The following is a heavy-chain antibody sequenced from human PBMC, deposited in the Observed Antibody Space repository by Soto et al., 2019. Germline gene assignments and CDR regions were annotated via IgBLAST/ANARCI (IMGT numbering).Heavy chain of an antibody. V-gene: IGHV3-74*01. Sequence: PGGSLRLSCETSGFIFSMYWMHWVRQVPGKGPQWVARITDDGSTTYYAASVEGRFTISRDNAKNALYLQMTSLRAGDTAVYYCTRGPRPTSIGTGAFWGQGTLVTVSS. CDR2: ITDDGSTT. CDR3: TRGPRPTSIGTGAF. CDR1: GFIFSMYW. D-gene: IGHD3-10*01. J-gene: IGHJ4*02.